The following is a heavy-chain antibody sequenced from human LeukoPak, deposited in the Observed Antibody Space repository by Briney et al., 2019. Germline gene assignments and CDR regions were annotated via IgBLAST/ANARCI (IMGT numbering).Heavy chain of an antibody. CDR1: GFTFSSYS. Sequence: GGSLRLSCAASGFTFSSYSMNWVRQAPGKGLEWVSYISSSSSTIYYADSVKGRFTISRDNAKNSLYLQMNSLRAEDTAVYYCARAGPPGYCSSTSCYVYYYYYYMDVWGKGTTVTVSS. CDR2: ISSSSSTI. CDR3: ARAGPPGYCSSTSCYVYYYYYYMDV. V-gene: IGHV3-48*04. D-gene: IGHD2-2*01. J-gene: IGHJ6*03.